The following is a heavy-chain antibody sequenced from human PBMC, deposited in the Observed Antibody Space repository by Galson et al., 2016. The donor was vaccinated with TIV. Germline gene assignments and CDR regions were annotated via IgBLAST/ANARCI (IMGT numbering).Heavy chain of an antibody. V-gene: IGHV4-61*08. Sequence: TLSLTCVVSGDSISSGDYSWSWIRQPPGKGLECIGYIYYPGTTKYNPSLQSRVTISIDTSKSQLSLNLRSVTAADTAVYYCAREGENRGSYVGYWGQGTLVTVSS. D-gene: IGHD6-19*01. CDR2: IYYPGTT. J-gene: IGHJ4*02. CDR3: AREGENRGSYVGY. CDR1: GDSISSGDYS.